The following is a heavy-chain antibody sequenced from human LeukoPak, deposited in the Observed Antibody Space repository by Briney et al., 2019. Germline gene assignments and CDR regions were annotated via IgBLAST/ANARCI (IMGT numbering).Heavy chain of an antibody. Sequence: SETLSLTCAGSGGSISSGGYSWSWIRQPPGKGLEWIGYIYHSGSTYYNPSLKSRVTISVDRSKNQFSLKLSSVTAADTAVYYCARGRGYYYNWFDPWGQGTLVTVSS. CDR3: ARGRGYYYNWFDP. CDR2: IYHSGST. D-gene: IGHD3-22*01. J-gene: IGHJ5*02. V-gene: IGHV4-30-2*01. CDR1: GGSISSGGYS.